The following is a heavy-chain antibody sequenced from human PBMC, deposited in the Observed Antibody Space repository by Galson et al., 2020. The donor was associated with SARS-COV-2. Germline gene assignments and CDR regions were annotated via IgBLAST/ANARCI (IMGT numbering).Heavy chain of an antibody. CDR1: GFPLSTSGVG. CDR3: ARRRMRVLTYPFDY. V-gene: IGHV2-5*02. J-gene: IGHJ4*02. D-gene: IGHD2-15*01. Sequence: SGPTLVKPTQTLTLTCTFSGFPLSTSGVGVGWIRQHPGKALEWLALIYWDDDKRYSPSLKSRLTITKDTSKNQVVLTMTNMDPVDTATYYCARRRMRVLTYPFDYWGQGTLVTVSS. CDR2: IYWDDDK.